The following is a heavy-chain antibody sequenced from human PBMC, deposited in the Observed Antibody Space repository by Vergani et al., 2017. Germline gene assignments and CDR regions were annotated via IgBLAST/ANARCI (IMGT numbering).Heavy chain of an antibody. J-gene: IGHJ6*02. CDR1: DSSIMTNPY. V-gene: IGHV4-38-2*01. CDR3: ARHRGSGGFFPSSYFYGMDV. D-gene: IGHD3-10*01. Sequence: QVQLQESGPGLVKPSETLTLTCDVSDSSIMTNPYWGWFRQSPGKGLEWIGCIHHSEDTHYNSSLKSGVSISIVSSSKFSLSLTSVTAADTAIYYCARHRGSGGFFPSSYFYGMDVWGHGTPVTVSS. CDR2: IHHSEDT.